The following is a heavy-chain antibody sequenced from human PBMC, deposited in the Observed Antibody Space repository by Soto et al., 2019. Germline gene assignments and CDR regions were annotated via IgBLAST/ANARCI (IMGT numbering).Heavy chain of an antibody. Sequence: GGSLRLSCAASGFTFSSYAMHWVRQAPGKGLEWVAVISYDGSNKYYADSVKGRFTISRDNSKNTLYLQMNSLRAEDTAVYYCAREGRRSGYSHGMDVWGQGTTVTVSS. CDR3: AREGRRSGYSHGMDV. D-gene: IGHD1-26*01. J-gene: IGHJ6*02. CDR2: ISYDGSNK. V-gene: IGHV3-30-3*01. CDR1: GFTFSSYA.